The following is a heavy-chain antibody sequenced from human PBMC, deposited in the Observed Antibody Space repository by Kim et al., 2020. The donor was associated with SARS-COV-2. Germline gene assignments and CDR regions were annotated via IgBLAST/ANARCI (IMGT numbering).Heavy chain of an antibody. D-gene: IGHD3-3*01. J-gene: IGHJ6*02. CDR3: ARVGLGVVIEYYYYGMDV. Sequence: VKGRFTISRDNAKNSLYLQMNSLRAEDTAVYYCARVGLGVVIEYYYYGMDVWGQGTTVTVSS. V-gene: IGHV3-11*06.